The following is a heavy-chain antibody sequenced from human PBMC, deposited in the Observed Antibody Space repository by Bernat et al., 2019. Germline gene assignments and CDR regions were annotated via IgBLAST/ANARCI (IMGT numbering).Heavy chain of an antibody. D-gene: IGHD3-10*01. Sequence: QVQLQESGPGLVKPSGTLSLTCAVSGGSISSSNWWSWVRQPPGKGLEWIGEIYHSGSTNYNPSLKSRVTISVDKSKNQFSLKLSSVTAADTAVYYCARIDWGWYGEEGYYYYYGMDVWGKGTTVTVSS. J-gene: IGHJ6*04. CDR1: GGSISSSNW. CDR2: IYHSGST. CDR3: ARIDWGWYGEEGYYYYYGMDV. V-gene: IGHV4-4*02.